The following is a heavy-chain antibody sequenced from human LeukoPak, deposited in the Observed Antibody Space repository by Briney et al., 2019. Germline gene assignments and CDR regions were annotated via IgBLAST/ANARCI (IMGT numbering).Heavy chain of an antibody. Sequence: PSETLSLTCTVSGASISIGSYYWSWIRQPPGKGLEWIGYIYYSGSTNYNPSLKSRVTISVDTSKNQFSLKLSSVTAADTAVYYCARDSLYNWFDPWGQGTLVTVSS. J-gene: IGHJ5*02. CDR2: IYYSGST. V-gene: IGHV4-61*01. CDR3: ARDSLYNWFDP. CDR1: GASISIGSYY.